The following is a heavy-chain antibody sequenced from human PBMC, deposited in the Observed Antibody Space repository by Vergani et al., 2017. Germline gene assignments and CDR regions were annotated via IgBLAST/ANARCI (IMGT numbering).Heavy chain of an antibody. V-gene: IGHV3-48*01. CDR1: GFTFSSYS. Sequence: EVQLVESGGGLVQPGGSLRLSCAASGFTFSSYSMNWVRQAPGKGLEWVSYISSSSSTIYYADSVKGRFTISRDNAKNSLYLQMNSLRAEDTAVYYCAKGGYCSSTSWYDYWGQGTLVTVSS. D-gene: IGHD2-2*01. CDR2: ISSSSSTI. CDR3: AKGGYCSSTSWYDY. J-gene: IGHJ4*02.